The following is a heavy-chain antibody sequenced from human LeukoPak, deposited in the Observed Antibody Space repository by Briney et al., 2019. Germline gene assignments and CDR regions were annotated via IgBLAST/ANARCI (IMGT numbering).Heavy chain of an antibody. J-gene: IGHJ4*02. Sequence: SETLSLTYTDSGYSISSGYYWGWIRQPPGKGLEWIGSIYHSGRTFYNPSLKSRVTISVDTSKNQFSLKLRSVTAADTAVYYCARVTVYVIEDNFDYWGQGTLVTVSS. CDR3: ARVTVYVIEDNFDY. D-gene: IGHD1-14*01. V-gene: IGHV4-38-2*02. CDR1: GYSISSGYY. CDR2: IYHSGRT.